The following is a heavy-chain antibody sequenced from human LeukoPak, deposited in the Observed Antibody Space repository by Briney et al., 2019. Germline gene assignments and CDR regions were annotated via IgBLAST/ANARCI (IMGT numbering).Heavy chain of an antibody. V-gene: IGHV4-59*01. CDR3: ARVEYSYGFGEDYFDY. D-gene: IGHD5-18*01. CDR1: GGSISSYY. Sequence: SETLSLTCTVSGGSISSYYWSWIRQPPGKGLEWIGYIYYSGSTNYNPSLKSRVTISVDTSKNQFSLKLSSVTAADTAVYYCARVEYSYGFGEDYFDYWGQGTLVTVSS. CDR2: IYYSGST. J-gene: IGHJ4*02.